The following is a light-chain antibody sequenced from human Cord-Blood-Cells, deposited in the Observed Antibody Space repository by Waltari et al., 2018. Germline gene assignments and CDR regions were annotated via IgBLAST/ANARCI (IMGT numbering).Light chain of an antibody. Sequence: QSALTQPASVSGSPGQSLTISCTGTSSAVGGYNYVSWYQQHPGKAPILMIYDVSNRPSGFSTRFAGSKSGNTASLTISGLQAEDEADYYCSSYTSSSTVVFGGGTKLTVL. CDR2: DVS. CDR1: SSAVGGYNY. V-gene: IGLV2-14*01. CDR3: SSYTSSSTVV. J-gene: IGLJ2*01.